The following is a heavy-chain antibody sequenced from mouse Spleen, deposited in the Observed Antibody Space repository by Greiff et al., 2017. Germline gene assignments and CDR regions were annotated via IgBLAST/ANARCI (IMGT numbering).Heavy chain of an antibody. CDR1: GFSLTSYG. Sequence: VKLVESGPGLVQPSQSLSITCTVSGFSLTSYGVHWVRQSPGKGLEWLGVIWSGGSTDYNAAFISRLSISKDNSKSQVFFKMNSLQADDTAIYYCAREEGYFDVWGAGTSVTVSS. CDR2: IWSGGST. CDR3: AREEGYFDV. V-gene: IGHV2-2*01. J-gene: IGHJ1*01.